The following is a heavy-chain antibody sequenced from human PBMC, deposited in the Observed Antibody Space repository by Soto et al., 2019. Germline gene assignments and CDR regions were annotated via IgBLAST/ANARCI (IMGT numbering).Heavy chain of an antibody. CDR2: ISYSGDT. D-gene: IGHD2-15*01. V-gene: IGHV4-39*01. CDR3: ARLRGLGVVSPYFDY. Sequence: PSETLSLTCAVSGGSISSSSHHWTWVRQSPERGLEWIGCISYSGDTHYNPSLTSRVTISEDTSKNQFSLKLNSVTAADTALYYCARLRGLGVVSPYFDYWGQGALVTVSS. CDR1: GGSISSSSHH. J-gene: IGHJ4*02.